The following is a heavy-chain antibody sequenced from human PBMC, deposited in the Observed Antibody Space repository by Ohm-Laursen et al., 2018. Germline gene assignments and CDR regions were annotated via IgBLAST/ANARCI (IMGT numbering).Heavy chain of an antibody. Sequence: SLRLSCAASGFTFSDYYTSWIRQAPGKGLEWVSYISSSGSTIHYADSVKGRFTISRDNAKNSLYLQMNSLRAEDTAVYHCARDPVRGLTDYWGQGTLVTVSS. J-gene: IGHJ4*02. CDR3: ARDPVRGLTDY. CDR1: GFTFSDYY. CDR2: ISSSGSTI. D-gene: IGHD3-16*01. V-gene: IGHV3-11*04.